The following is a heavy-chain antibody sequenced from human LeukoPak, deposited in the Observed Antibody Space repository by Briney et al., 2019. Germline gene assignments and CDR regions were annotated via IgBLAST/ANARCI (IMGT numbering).Heavy chain of an antibody. Sequence: QPGGSLRLSCTASGFTFTRYWMHWVRQAPGKGLVWVSRVNPDGSSVTYGDSVKGRFTGSRDNAKNTLYLQMNSLRAEDMAVYYCARGGSYGDYWGQGILVTVSS. CDR2: VNPDGSSV. CDR1: GFTFTRYW. CDR3: ARGGSYGDY. D-gene: IGHD3-16*01. V-gene: IGHV3-74*01. J-gene: IGHJ4*02.